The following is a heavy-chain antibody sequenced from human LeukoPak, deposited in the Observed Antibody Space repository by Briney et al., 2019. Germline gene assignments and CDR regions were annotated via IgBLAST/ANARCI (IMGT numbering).Heavy chain of an antibody. D-gene: IGHD3-16*02. CDR2: IYYSGST. V-gene: IGHV4-39*01. CDR1: GGSISSSSYY. Sequence: SETLSLTCTVSGGSISSSSYYWGWIRQPPGKGLEWIGSIYYSGSTYYNPSLKSRVTISVDTSKNQFSLKLSSVTAADTAVYYCARRRSYYVWGSYHNYFDYWGQGTLVTVSS. CDR3: ARRRSYYVWGSYHNYFDY. J-gene: IGHJ4*02.